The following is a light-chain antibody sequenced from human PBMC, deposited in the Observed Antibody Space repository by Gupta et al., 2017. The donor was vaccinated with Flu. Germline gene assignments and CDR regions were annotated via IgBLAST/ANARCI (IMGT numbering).Light chain of an antibody. CDR1: QSVSSGY. Sequence: ELVLTQSPGTLSLFPGESATLSCRASQSVSSGYLAWYQQRPGQTPRLLIYATSNRATGIPDRFSASGSETEFSLTISRLEPEDSAVYYCQQYINSPWTFGQWTKVQI. CDR3: QQYINSPWT. V-gene: IGKV3-20*01. J-gene: IGKJ1*01. CDR2: ATS.